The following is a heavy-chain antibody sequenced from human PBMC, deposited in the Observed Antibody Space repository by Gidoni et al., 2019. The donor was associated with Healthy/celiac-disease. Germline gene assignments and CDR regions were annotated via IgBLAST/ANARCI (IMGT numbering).Heavy chain of an antibody. Sequence: QVQLQESGPGLVKPSETLSLTCTVSVGSVRSGSYYWSWIRQPPGKGLEWIGYIYYSGNTNYNPSLKSRVTISVDTSKNQFSLKLSSVTAADTAVYYCARDHLGDYGDYADYFDYWGQGTLVTVSS. CDR1: VGSVRSGSYY. D-gene: IGHD4-17*01. J-gene: IGHJ4*02. V-gene: IGHV4-61*01. CDR2: IYYSGNT. CDR3: ARDHLGDYGDYADYFDY.